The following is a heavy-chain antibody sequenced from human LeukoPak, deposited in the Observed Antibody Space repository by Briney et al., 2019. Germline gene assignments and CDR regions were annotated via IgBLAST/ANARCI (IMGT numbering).Heavy chain of an antibody. J-gene: IGHJ4*02. CDR3: AKMGSSWYGNFGDY. V-gene: IGHV3-23*01. D-gene: IGHD6-13*01. CDR2: ISGSGDST. Sequence: GGSLRLSCEASGFTFSSYVMSWVRQAPGKGLEWVSAISGSGDSTYFADSVKGRFTTSRDNSKNTLYLQMHSLRAEDTAVYYCAKMGSSWYGNFGDYWGQGTLVTVSA. CDR1: GFTFSSYV.